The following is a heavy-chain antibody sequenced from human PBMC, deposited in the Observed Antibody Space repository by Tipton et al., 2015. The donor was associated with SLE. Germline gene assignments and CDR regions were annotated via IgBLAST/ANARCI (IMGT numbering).Heavy chain of an antibody. V-gene: IGHV5-10-1*01. J-gene: IGHJ3*02. CDR3: ARPGSMITMVRGPYGDAFDI. Sequence: VQLVQSGAEVKKPGESLRISCKGSGYSFTSYWISWVRQMPGKGLEWMGRIDPSDSYTNYGPSFQGHVTISADKSISTAYLQWSSLKASDTAMYYCARPGSMITMVRGPYGDAFDIWGQGTMVTVSS. CDR2: IDPSDSYT. D-gene: IGHD3-10*01. CDR1: GYSFTSYW.